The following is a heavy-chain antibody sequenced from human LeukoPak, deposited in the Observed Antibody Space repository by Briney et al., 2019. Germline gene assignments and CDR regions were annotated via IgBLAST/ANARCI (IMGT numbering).Heavy chain of an antibody. J-gene: IGHJ6*03. D-gene: IGHD1-1*01. CDR2: INHSGST. CDR3: ARAAQLDRPPPLIGYYYMDV. V-gene: IGHV4-34*01. CDR1: GGSFSGYY. Sequence: SETLSLTCAVYGGSFSGYYWSWIRQPPGKGLEWIGEINHSGSTNYNPSLKSRLTISVDTSKNQFSLKLSSVTAADTAVYYCARAAQLDRPPPLIGYYYMDVWGKGTTVTVSS.